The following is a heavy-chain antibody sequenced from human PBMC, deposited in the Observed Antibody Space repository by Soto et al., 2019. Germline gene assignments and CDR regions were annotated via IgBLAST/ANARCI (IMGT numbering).Heavy chain of an antibody. D-gene: IGHD3-16*02. J-gene: IGHJ5*02. CDR1: GYTFTNYA. CDR3: ACGFPLWFDP. V-gene: IGHV1-3*05. CDR2: INAGNGNT. Sequence: QVQLVQSGAEEKKPGASVKVSCKASGYTFTNYAMHWVRQAPGQRLEWMGWINAGNGNTKYSQKSQGRVTITRDTSASTAYMVLSSLRAEATAVYYSACGFPLWFDPWGQGTLVTVSS.